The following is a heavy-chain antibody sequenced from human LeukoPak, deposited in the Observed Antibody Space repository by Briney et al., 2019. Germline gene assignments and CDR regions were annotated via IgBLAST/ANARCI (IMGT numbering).Heavy chain of an antibody. CDR1: GGAFSGNY. Sequence: SETLSVTCAVYGGAFSGNYWSWIRQPPGKGLGWIGEMDHSGSTNYNPSLKSRVTISVDTSKNHFSLKLSSVTAADTAVYYCARHRATYYYDSSGYYGFDYWGQGTLVTVSS. CDR2: MDHSGST. V-gene: IGHV4-34*01. CDR3: ARHRATYYYDSSGYYGFDY. J-gene: IGHJ4*02. D-gene: IGHD3-22*01.